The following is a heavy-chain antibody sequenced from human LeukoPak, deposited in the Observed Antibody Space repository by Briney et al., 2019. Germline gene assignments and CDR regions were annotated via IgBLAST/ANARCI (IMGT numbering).Heavy chain of an antibody. J-gene: IGHJ4*02. CDR1: GFTFSTYG. CDR3: AKVVTGYCSTTSCPFDS. CDR2: IRYDGSNK. Sequence: GGSLRPACAAYGFTFSTYGMDWVRQAPGKGLEWVAYIRYDGSNKNYADSVKGRFTISRDNSKNTLYLQMSSLRAEDTAVYYCAKVVTGYCSTTSCPFDSWGQGTLVTVSS. D-gene: IGHD2-2*01. V-gene: IGHV3-30*02.